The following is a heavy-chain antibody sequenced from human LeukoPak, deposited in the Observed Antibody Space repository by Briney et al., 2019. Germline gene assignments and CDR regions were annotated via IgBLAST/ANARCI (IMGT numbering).Heavy chain of an antibody. V-gene: IGHV1-18*01. D-gene: IGHD2-15*01. CDR1: GYTFTSYG. CDR3: ARTLRRHCSGGSCYSPHLDY. CDR2: ISAYNGNT. Sequence: ASVNVSCKASGYTFTSYGISWVRQAPGQGLEWMGWISAYNGNTNYAQKLQGRVTMTTDTSTSTAYMELSSLRSEDTAVYYCARTLRRHCSGGSCYSPHLDYWGQGTLVTVSS. J-gene: IGHJ4*02.